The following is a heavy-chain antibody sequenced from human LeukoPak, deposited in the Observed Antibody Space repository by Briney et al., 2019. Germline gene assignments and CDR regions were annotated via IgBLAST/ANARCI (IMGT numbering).Heavy chain of an antibody. CDR1: GFTFSSYA. V-gene: IGHV3-30-3*01. D-gene: IGHD2-21*02. J-gene: IGHJ5*02. Sequence: GGSLRLSCAASGFTFSSYAMHWVRQAPGKGLEWVAVISYDGSNKYYADSVKGRFTISRDNSKNTLYLQMNSLRAEDTAVYYCARDVSLAYCGGDCYSGFDPWGQGTLVTVSS. CDR2: ISYDGSNK. CDR3: ARDVSLAYCGGDCYSGFDP.